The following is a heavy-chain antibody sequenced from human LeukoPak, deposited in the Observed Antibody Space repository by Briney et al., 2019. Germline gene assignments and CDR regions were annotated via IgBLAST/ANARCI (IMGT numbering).Heavy chain of an antibody. V-gene: IGHV4-39*01. CDR1: GCSISSSSYY. D-gene: IGHD3-10*01. CDR2: IYYSGST. CDR3: ARPYGSGSYFDY. J-gene: IGHJ4*02. Sequence: SETLSLTCTVSGCSISSSSYYWGWIRQPPGKGLEWIGSIYYSGSTYYNPSLKSRATISVDTSKNQFSLKLSSVTGADTVGYYCARPYGSGSYFDYWGQGTLVTVSS.